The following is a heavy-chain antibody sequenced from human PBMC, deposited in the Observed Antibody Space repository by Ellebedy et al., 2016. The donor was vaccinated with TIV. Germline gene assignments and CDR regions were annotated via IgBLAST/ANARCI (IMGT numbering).Heavy chain of an antibody. V-gene: IGHV4-4*07. J-gene: IGHJ6*02. D-gene: IGHD3-10*01. CDR2: IYTSGST. CDR1: GGSISSYY. CDR3: ARVRWFGESHHMDV. Sequence: MPSETLSLTCTVSGGSISSYYWSWIRQPAGKGLEWIGRIYTSGSTNYNPSLKSRVTMSVDTSKNQFSLKLSSVTAADTAVYYCARVRWFGESHHMDVWGQGTTVTVSS.